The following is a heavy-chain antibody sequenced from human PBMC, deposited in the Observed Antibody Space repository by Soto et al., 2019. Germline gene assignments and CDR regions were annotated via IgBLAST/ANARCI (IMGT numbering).Heavy chain of an antibody. J-gene: IGHJ4*02. CDR1: GVTRSGYW. Sequence: XGALIVSCAAAGVTRSGYWMHWVRQVPGKGLVWVSRISSDGRTTNYADSVGGRFTISRDNAKNTLYVQMNSLRAEDTAVYYCVRGNSGYGNFDYWGQGTLVTVS. V-gene: IGHV3-74*01. CDR2: ISSDGRTT. D-gene: IGHD5-12*01. CDR3: VRGNSGYGNFDY.